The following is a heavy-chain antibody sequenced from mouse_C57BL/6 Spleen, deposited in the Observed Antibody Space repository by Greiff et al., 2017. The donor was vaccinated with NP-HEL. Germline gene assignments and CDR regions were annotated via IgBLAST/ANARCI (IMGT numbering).Heavy chain of an antibody. V-gene: IGHV1-64*01. Sequence: VQLQQPGAELVKPGASVKLSCKASGYTFTSYWMHWVKQRPGQGLEWIGMIHPNSGSTNYNEKFKSKATLTVDKSSSTAYMQLSSLTSEDSAVYYCARSDYYGSSHFAYWGQGTLVTVSA. J-gene: IGHJ3*01. CDR3: ARSDYYGSSHFAY. CDR1: GYTFTSYW. D-gene: IGHD1-1*01. CDR2: IHPNSGST.